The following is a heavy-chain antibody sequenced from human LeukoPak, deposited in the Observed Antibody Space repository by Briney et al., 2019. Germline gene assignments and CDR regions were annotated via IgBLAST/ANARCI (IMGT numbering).Heavy chain of an antibody. D-gene: IGHD2-2*01. CDR2: ISAYNGNT. V-gene: IGHV1-18*01. Sequence: ASVKVSCKASGYTFTTYGISWVRQAPGQGLEWMGWISAYNGNTNYAQKLQGRVTMTTDTSASTAYMELRSLRSDDTAVYYCARVLEPEVPAAILWGQGTLVTVSS. J-gene: IGHJ4*02. CDR3: ARVLEPEVPAAIL. CDR1: GYTFTTYG.